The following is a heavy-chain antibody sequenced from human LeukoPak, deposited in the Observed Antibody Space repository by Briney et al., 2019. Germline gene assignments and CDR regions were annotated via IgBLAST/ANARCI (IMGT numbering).Heavy chain of an antibody. D-gene: IGHD3-16*02. CDR1: GFTFSSYG. J-gene: IGHJ4*02. CDR3: AKEHYDYVWGSYRPFDY. CDR2: ISYDGSNK. V-gene: IGHV3-30*18. Sequence: GGSLRLSCAASGFTFSSYGMHWVRQAPGKGLEWVAVISYDGSNKYYADSVKGRFTISRDNSKDTLYLQMNSLRAEDTAVYYCAKEHYDYVWGSYRPFDYWGQGTLVTVSS.